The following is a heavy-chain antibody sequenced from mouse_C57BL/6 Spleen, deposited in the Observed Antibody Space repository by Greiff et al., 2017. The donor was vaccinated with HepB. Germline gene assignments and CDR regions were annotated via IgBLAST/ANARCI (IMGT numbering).Heavy chain of an antibody. Sequence: EVQLQQSGPELVKPGASVKISCKASGYTFTDYYMNWVKQSHGKSLEWIGDINPNNGGTSYNQKFKGKATLTVDKSSSTAYMELRSLTSEDSAVYYCARRSPDWRNFDYWGQGTTLTVSS. V-gene: IGHV1-26*01. CDR3: ARRSPDWRNFDY. J-gene: IGHJ2*01. CDR2: INPNNGGT. CDR1: GYTFTDYY.